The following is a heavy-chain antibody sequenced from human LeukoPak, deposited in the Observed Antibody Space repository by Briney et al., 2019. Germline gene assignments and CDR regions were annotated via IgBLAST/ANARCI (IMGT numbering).Heavy chain of an antibody. Sequence: ASVKVSCKASGYTFTSYGISWVRQAPGQGLEWMGWISAYNGNTNYAQKLQGRVTMTTDTPTSTAYMELRSLRADDTAVYYCARDPGYSSGWYGYGMDAWGQGTTVTVSS. CDR1: GYTFTSYG. J-gene: IGHJ6*02. D-gene: IGHD6-19*01. CDR3: ARDPGYSSGWYGYGMDA. CDR2: ISAYNGNT. V-gene: IGHV1-18*01.